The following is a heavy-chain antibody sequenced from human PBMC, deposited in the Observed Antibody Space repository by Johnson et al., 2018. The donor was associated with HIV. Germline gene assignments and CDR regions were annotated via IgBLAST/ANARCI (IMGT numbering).Heavy chain of an antibody. J-gene: IGHJ3*02. CDR3: SYIFVDTAMDKTTTYAFDI. CDR1: GFTFSNYG. CDR2: VSYDGSNK. V-gene: IGHV3-30*03. Sequence: QMQLVESGGGVVQPGRSLRLSCAASGFTFSNYGMHWVRQAPGKGLEWVAVVSYDGSNKYYADSVKGQFTISRDNSKNTLYLQMNSLRAEDTAVYYCSYIFVDTAMDKTTTYAFDIWGQGTMVTVSS. D-gene: IGHD5-18*01.